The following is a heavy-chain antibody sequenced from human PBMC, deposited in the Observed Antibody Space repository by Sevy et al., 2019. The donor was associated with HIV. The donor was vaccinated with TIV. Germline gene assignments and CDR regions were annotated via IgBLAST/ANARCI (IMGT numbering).Heavy chain of an antibody. D-gene: IGHD3-16*01. V-gene: IGHV3-30*04. Sequence: GGSLRLSCVASDFTVSYYAMHWVRQAPGKGLEWVAVISNDGNNKRYGESVKGRFTVSRDNSKNTLYLELNSLRPEDTASLCCAREPLYYDTGGYFDYWGQGTLVTVSS. CDR2: ISNDGNNK. J-gene: IGHJ4*02. CDR3: AREPLYYDTGGYFDY. CDR1: DFTVSYYA.